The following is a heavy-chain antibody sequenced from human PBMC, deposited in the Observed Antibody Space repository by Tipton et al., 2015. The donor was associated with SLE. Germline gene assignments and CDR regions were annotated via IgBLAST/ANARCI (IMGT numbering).Heavy chain of an antibody. CDR3: ARAATGTNYYLDV. J-gene: IGHJ6*03. CDR2: VYYSGGT. V-gene: IGHV4-59*01. Sequence: TLSLTCTVSGDSISSYYWNWIRQPPGKGLEWIGYVYYSGGTNYNPSLKSRVTISVDPSKNQFSLKLNSVTAADAAVYYCARAATGTNYYLDVWGKGTTVTVSS. CDR1: GDSISSYY. D-gene: IGHD4-17*01.